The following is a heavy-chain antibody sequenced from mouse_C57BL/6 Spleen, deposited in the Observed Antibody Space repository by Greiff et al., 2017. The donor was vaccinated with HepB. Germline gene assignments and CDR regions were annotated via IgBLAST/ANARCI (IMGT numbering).Heavy chain of an antibody. Sequence: EVQLVESGGGLVKPGGSLKLSCAASGFTFSDYGMHWVRQAPEKGLEWVAYISSGSSTIYYADTVKGRFTISRDNAKNTLFLQMTSLRSEDTAMYYGAKNYYDYEDWFAYWGQGTLVTVSA. CDR1: GFTFSDYG. V-gene: IGHV5-17*01. D-gene: IGHD2-4*01. J-gene: IGHJ3*01. CDR3: AKNYYDYEDWFAY. CDR2: ISSGSSTI.